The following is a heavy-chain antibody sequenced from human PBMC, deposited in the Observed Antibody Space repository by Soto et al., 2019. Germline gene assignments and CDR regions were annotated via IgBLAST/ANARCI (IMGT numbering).Heavy chain of an antibody. D-gene: IGHD1-26*01. J-gene: IGHJ4*02. CDR1: RGSISSSNLY. CDR3: AKDASCISCGA. Sequence: SETLSLTCTLSRGSISSSNLYWGWFRQPPGKGLEWIGSIRYGGDTSYNPSLKSRITISIDTSKNQFSLSLRSVTAADTAIYYCAKDASCISCGAWVQGVPVTVSS. V-gene: IGHV4-39*01. CDR2: IRYGGDT.